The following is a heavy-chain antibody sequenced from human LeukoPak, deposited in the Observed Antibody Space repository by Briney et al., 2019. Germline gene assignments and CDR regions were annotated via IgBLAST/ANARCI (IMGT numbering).Heavy chain of an antibody. CDR1: RGTFSSYA. V-gene: IGHV1-69*13. CDR2: IIPIFGTA. J-gene: IGHJ5*02. CDR3: ARAPYSSGWYGGWFDP. D-gene: IGHD6-19*01. Sequence: ASVKVSCKASRGTFSSYAISWVRQAPGQGLEWMGGIIPIFGTANYAQKFQGRVTITADESTSTAYMELSSLRSEDTAVYYCARAPYSSGWYGGWFDPWGQGTLVTVSS.